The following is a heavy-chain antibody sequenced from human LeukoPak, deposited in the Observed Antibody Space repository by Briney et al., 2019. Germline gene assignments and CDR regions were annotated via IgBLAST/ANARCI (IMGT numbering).Heavy chain of an antibody. CDR2: INPNSGGT. Sequence: GASVKVSCKTSGYTFTDYYMHWVRQAPGQGLEWMGWINPNSGGTNYAQKFQGRVTMTRDTSISTAYMELSRLRSDDTAVYYCAREIDVAGTDAFDYWGQGTLVTVSS. J-gene: IGHJ4*02. CDR1: GYTFTDYY. D-gene: IGHD6-19*01. CDR3: AREIDVAGTDAFDY. V-gene: IGHV1-2*02.